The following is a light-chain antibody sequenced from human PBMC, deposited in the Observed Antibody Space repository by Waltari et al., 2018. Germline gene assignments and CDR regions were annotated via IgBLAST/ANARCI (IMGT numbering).Light chain of an antibody. CDR3: HSRDASGVAGS. V-gene: IGLV3-19*01. CDR2: DKN. J-gene: IGLJ2*01. Sequence: SSELTQDPAVSVAMGQTVRITCQGDSLRSYYASWYQQRPGQPPILVIYDKNNRPSGVPDRFSGSSSHNTGSLTITGAQAEDEASYYCHSRDASGVAGSFGGGTKLTVL. CDR1: SLRSYY.